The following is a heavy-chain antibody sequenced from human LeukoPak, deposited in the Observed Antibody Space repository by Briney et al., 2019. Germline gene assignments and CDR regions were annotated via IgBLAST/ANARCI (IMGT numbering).Heavy chain of an antibody. V-gene: IGHV1-8*01. J-gene: IGHJ4*02. CDR1: GYTFTSYD. CDR3: ARGTGPDY. D-gene: IGHD1-14*01. CDR2: MNPNSGNT. Sequence: ASVRVSCKASGYTFTSYDINWVRQATGHGLEGMGWMNPNSGNTGYAQKFQGRVTITIKTSISTAYMELTSLRSEDTAVYYCARGTGPDYWGQGTLVTVSS.